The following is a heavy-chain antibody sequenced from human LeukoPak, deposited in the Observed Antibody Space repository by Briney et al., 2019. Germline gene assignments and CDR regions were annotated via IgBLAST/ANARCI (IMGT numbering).Heavy chain of an antibody. J-gene: IGHJ4*02. CDR1: GGSISSYY. Sequence: SETLSLTCTVSGGSISSYYWSWIRQPPGKGLEWIGYISYSGSTNYNPSLKSRVTMSVDTSKNQFSLRLSSVTAADTAVYYCARRGISAAGTYDYRGQGTLVTVSS. V-gene: IGHV4-59*08. CDR3: ARRGISAAGTYDY. CDR2: ISYSGST. D-gene: IGHD6-13*01.